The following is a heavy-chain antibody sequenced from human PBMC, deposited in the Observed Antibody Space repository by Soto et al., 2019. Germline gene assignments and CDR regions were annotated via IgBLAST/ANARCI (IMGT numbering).Heavy chain of an antibody. D-gene: IGHD3-3*01. CDR2: INAGNGNT. V-gene: IGHV1-3*01. Sequence: AAVKVSCKASGDTFTSYAMHWVRQAPGQRLEWMGWINAGNGNTKYSQKFQGRVTITRDTSASTAYMELSSLRSEDTAVYYCARHPSRVGLRFLEWLKSPFDYWGQGTLVTVSS. CDR3: ARHPSRVGLRFLEWLKSPFDY. CDR1: GDTFTSYA. J-gene: IGHJ4*02.